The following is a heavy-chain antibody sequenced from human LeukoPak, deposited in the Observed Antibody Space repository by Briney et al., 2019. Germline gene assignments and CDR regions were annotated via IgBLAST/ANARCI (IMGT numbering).Heavy chain of an antibody. CDR3: ARDGMTTVTLHYYYGMDV. Sequence: PGGSLRLSCAASGLTFSSDWMHWVRQVPGKGLEWVSSISSSSSYIYYADSVKGRFTISRDNAKNSLYLQMNSLRAEDTAVYYCARDGMTTVTLHYYYGMDVWGQGTTVTVSS. D-gene: IGHD4-17*01. V-gene: IGHV3-21*01. CDR1: GLTFSSDW. CDR2: ISSSSSYI. J-gene: IGHJ6*02.